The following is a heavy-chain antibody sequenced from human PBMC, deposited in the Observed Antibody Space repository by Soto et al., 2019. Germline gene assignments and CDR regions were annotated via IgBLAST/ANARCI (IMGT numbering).Heavy chain of an antibody. V-gene: IGHV3-74*01. D-gene: IGHD2-21*01. CDR2: ISSDGSNT. Sequence: VGSLRLSCVASGFTFSRYWMNWVRQAPGKGLVWVSRISSDGSNTTYADSVKGRFTISRDHAMNTLYLQMNSLRVEDTAVYHCAREDSFDPFHHWGQGTLVTVSS. CDR3: AREDSFDPFHH. CDR1: GFTFSRYW. J-gene: IGHJ1*01.